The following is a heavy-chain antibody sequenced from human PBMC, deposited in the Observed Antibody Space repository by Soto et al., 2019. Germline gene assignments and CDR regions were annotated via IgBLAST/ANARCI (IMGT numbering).Heavy chain of an antibody. CDR3: AKERREYSGYDYGY. J-gene: IGHJ4*02. V-gene: IGHV3-30*18. CDR1: GFTFSSYG. Sequence: QVQLVESGGGVVQPGRSLRLSCAASGFTFSSYGMHWVRQAPGKGLEWVAVISYDGSNKYYADSVKGRFTISRDNSKNTLYLKMNSLRAEDTAVYYCAKERREYSGYDYGYWGQGTLVTVSS. D-gene: IGHD5-12*01. CDR2: ISYDGSNK.